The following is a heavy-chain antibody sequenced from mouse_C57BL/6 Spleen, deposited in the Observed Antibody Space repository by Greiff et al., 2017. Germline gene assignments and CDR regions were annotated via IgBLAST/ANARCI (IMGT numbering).Heavy chain of an antibody. J-gene: IGHJ4*01. CDR1: GYTFTDYY. Sequence: EVQLQQSGPVLVKPGASVKMSCKASGYTFTDYYMNWVKQSHGKSLEWIGVINPYNGGTSYNQKFKGKATLTVDKSSSTAYMELNSLTSEDSAVYDCARYSTTVVGGYAMDYWGQGTSVTVSS. V-gene: IGHV1-19*01. D-gene: IGHD1-1*01. CDR2: INPYNGGT. CDR3: ARYSTTVVGGYAMDY.